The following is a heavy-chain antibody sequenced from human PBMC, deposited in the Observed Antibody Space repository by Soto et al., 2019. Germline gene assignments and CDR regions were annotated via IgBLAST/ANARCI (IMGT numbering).Heavy chain of an antibody. V-gene: IGHV4-61*08. CDR2: TYYNGDT. J-gene: IGHJ4*02. Sequence: PSETQSLTYTVSDDSFIGSDYYWSRILQPLGKGPEWIGYTYYNGDTKYNPALKSRVTMSVDTSKNQFSLRLSSVTAADTAVYFCARGPGYIDGRRTFDFWGRGILVTVSS. CDR1: DDSFIGSDYY. CDR3: ARGPGYIDGRRTFDF. D-gene: IGHD6-25*01.